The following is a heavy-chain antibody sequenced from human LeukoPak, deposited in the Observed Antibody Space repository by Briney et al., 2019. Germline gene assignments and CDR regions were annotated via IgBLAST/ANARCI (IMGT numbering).Heavy chain of an antibody. V-gene: IGHV4-30-2*01. CDR1: GGSISSGGYS. CDR2: IYHSGST. CDR3: ARAGGTRDY. J-gene: IGHJ4*02. Sequence: SETLSLTCAVSGGSISSGGYSWSWIRQPPGKGLEWIGYIYHSGSTNYNPSLKSRVTISVDTSKNQFSLKLSSVTAADTAVYYCARAGGTRDYWGQGTLVTVSS. D-gene: IGHD3-16*01.